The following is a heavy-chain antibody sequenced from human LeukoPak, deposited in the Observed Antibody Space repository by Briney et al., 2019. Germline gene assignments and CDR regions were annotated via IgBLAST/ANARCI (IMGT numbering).Heavy chain of an antibody. D-gene: IGHD5-18*01. V-gene: IGHV1-2*02. J-gene: IGHJ4*02. CDR2: INPNSGGT. Sequence: ASVKVSCKASGYTFTGYYMHWVRQAPGQGLEWMGWINPNSGGTNYAQKFQGRVTMTRDTSISTAYMELSRLRSDDTAVYYCARVTGRWIQLWSLDYWGQGTLVTVSS. CDR1: GYTFTGYY. CDR3: ARVTGRWIQLWSLDY.